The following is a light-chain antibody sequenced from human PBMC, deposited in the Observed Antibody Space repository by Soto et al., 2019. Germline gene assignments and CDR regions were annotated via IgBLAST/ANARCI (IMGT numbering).Light chain of an antibody. J-gene: IGLJ1*01. CDR2: DNN. CDR1: SSNTGADYD. Sequence: QSVLTQPPSVSGAPGQRVTISCTGSSSNTGADYDVHWYQHLPGSAPKLLIYDNNIRPSGVPDRFSGSKSGTSATLGITGFQTGDEADYYCGSWDSSLSAYVFGTGTKLTVL. V-gene: IGLV1-40*01. CDR3: GSWDSSLSAYV.